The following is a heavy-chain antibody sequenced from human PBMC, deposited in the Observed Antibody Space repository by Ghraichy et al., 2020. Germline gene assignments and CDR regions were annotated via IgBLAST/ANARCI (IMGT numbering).Heavy chain of an antibody. CDR1: GGSFSGYY. J-gene: IGHJ4*02. D-gene: IGHD3-10*01. CDR3: ARGQGYHGSGSYYNRGRGAPSGGLN. Sequence: SQTLSLTCAVYGGSFSGYYWSWIRQPPGKGLEWIGEINHSGSTNYNPSLKSRVTISVDTSKNQFSLKLSSVTAADTAVYYCARGQGYHGSGSYYNRGRGAPSGGLNWGQGTLVTVSS. CDR2: INHSGST. V-gene: IGHV4-34*01.